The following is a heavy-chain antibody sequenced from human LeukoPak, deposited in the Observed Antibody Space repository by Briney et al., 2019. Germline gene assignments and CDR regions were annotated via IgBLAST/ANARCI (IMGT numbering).Heavy chain of an antibody. Sequence: PSETLSLTCTVSGGSISSGSYYWSWIRQPAGKGLEWIGRIYTSGSTNYNPSLKSRVTISVDTSKNQFSLKLTSVTAADTAVYYCAREANFHFWSAEYPLGWFDPWGQGTLVAVSS. D-gene: IGHD3-3*02. J-gene: IGHJ5*02. V-gene: IGHV4-61*02. CDR2: IYTSGST. CDR3: AREANFHFWSAEYPLGWFDP. CDR1: GGSISSGSYY.